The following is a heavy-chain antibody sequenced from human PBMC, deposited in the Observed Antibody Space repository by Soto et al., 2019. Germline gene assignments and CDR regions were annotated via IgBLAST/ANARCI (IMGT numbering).Heavy chain of an antibody. CDR2: ISSSSSYI. V-gene: IGHV3-21*01. CDR1: GFTFSSYS. J-gene: IGHJ4*02. CDR3: ARDVLAGYSSSWYFDY. D-gene: IGHD6-13*01. Sequence: GGSLRLSCAASGFTFSSYSMNWVRQAPGKGLEWVSSISSSSSYIYYADSVKGRFTISRDNAKNSLYLQMNSLRAEDTAVYYCARDVLAGYSSSWYFDYWGQGTLVTVSS.